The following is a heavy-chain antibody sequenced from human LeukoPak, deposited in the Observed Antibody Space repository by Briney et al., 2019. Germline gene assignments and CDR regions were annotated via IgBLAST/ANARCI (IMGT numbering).Heavy chain of an antibody. Sequence: ASVKVSCKASGYTFTSYGISWVRQAPGQGLEWMGWISAYNGNTNYAQKLQGRVTMTTDTSTSTAYMELRSLRSDDTAVYYCVRVGDYDILTGYYMGEISWFDPWGQGTLVTVSS. V-gene: IGHV1-18*01. CDR3: VRVGDYDILTGYYMGEISWFDP. CDR1: GYTFTSYG. D-gene: IGHD3-9*01. J-gene: IGHJ5*02. CDR2: ISAYNGNT.